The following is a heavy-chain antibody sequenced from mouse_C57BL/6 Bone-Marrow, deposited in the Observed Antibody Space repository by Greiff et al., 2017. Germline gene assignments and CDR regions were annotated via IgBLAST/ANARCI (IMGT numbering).Heavy chain of an antibody. J-gene: IGHJ4*01. CDR2: IYPRSGNT. V-gene: IGHV1-81*01. Sequence: QVQLQQSGAELARPGASVKLSCKASGYTFTSYGISWVKQRTGQGLEWIGEIYPRSGNTYYNEKFKGKATLTADKSSSTAYMELRSLTSEDSAVYFCAGGYYGSSSYYYAMDYWGQGTSVTVSS. CDR3: AGGYYGSSSYYYAMDY. D-gene: IGHD1-1*01. CDR1: GYTFTSYG.